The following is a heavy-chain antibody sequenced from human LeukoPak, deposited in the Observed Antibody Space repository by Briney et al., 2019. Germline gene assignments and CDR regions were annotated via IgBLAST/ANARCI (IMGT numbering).Heavy chain of an antibody. J-gene: IGHJ4*02. CDR2: IYHSGST. V-gene: IGHV4-38-2*02. CDR1: GYSISSGYY. D-gene: IGHD3-10*01. Sequence: SETLSLTCTVSGYSISSGYYWGWIRQPPGKGLEWIGSIYHSGSTYYNPSLKSRVTISVDTSKNQFSLKLSSVTAADTAVYYCARRYHYGSGRYQPFDCWGQGTLVTVSS. CDR3: ARRYHYGSGRYQPFDC.